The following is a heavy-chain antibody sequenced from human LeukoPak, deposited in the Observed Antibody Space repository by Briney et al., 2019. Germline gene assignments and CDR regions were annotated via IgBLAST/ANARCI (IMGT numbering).Heavy chain of an antibody. V-gene: IGHV3-23*01. CDR1: GFTFSSYA. CDR2: ICGSGGST. J-gene: IGHJ3*02. D-gene: IGHD2-2*03. CDR3: APQRLDIVVVPANDAFDI. Sequence: QSWGSLRLSCAASGFTFSSYAMSWVRQAPGKGLEWVSAICGSGGSTYYADSVKGRFTISRDNSKNTLYLQKNSLRAEDTAVYYCAPQRLDIVVVPANDAFDIWGQGTMVTVAS.